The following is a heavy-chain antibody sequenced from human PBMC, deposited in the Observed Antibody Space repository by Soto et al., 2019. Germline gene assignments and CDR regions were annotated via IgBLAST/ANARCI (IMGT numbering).Heavy chain of an antibody. J-gene: IGHJ4*02. Sequence: SVKVSCKASGGTFSSYAISWVRQAPGQGLEWMGGIIPIFGTANYAQKFQGRVTITADESTSTAYMELSSLRSEDTAVYYCARDKDRDGYNFHYWGQGTLVTVSS. CDR1: GGTFSSYA. CDR2: IIPIFGTA. CDR3: ARDKDRDGYNFHY. V-gene: IGHV1-69*13. D-gene: IGHD5-12*01.